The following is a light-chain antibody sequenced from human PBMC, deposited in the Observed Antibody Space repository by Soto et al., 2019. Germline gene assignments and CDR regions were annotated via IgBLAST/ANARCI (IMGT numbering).Light chain of an antibody. CDR3: SSYTSSSTVV. V-gene: IGLV2-14*01. Sequence: QSALTQPASVSGSPGQSITISCTGTSSDVGGYNYVSWYQQHPGNAPKLMIYDVSNRPSGVSNRFSGSKSGNTASLTSSGLRAEDEADYYCSSYTSSSTVVFGGGTKVTVL. J-gene: IGLJ2*01. CDR2: DVS. CDR1: SSDVGGYNY.